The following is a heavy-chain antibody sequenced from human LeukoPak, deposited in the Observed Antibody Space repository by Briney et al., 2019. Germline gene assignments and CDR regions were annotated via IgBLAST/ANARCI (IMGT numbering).Heavy chain of an antibody. V-gene: IGHV3-23*01. D-gene: IGHD3/OR15-3a*01. CDR3: ANPARTDTFYI. Sequence: GGSLRLSCAASGVTFTNYGIQWVRQAPGKGVEWVSSISGSGGSTYYADSVKGRFTISRENSKNTLHLKMNSLRGEDTAVYSCANPARTDTFYIWRQGTIVAVSS. CDR1: GVTFTNYG. CDR2: ISGSGGST. J-gene: IGHJ3*02.